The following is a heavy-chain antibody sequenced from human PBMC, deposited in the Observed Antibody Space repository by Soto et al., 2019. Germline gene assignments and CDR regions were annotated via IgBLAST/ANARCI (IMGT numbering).Heavy chain of an antibody. CDR1: GGSINTFY. J-gene: IGHJ4*02. CDR3: AREGSYSAYNFAHGIQLWSFDF. Sequence: SETLSLTCTVSGGSINTFYWSWVRQPAGKGLKWTGRIFSSGTTTFNPSLESRVAMSVDTSKNHFFLNLSSVTAADMAVYYCAREGSYSAYNFAHGIQLWSFDFWGQGALVTVSS. CDR2: IFSSGTT. V-gene: IGHV4-4*07. D-gene: IGHD5-12*01.